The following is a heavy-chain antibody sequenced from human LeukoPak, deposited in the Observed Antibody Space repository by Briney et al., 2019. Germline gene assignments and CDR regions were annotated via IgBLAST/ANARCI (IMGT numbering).Heavy chain of an antibody. CDR2: LYYSGST. J-gene: IGHJ4*02. CDR1: GGSISSSSYY. D-gene: IGHD2-8*01. CDR3: ARRLRTNGVCSPPYYFDY. Sequence: SETLSLTCTVSGGSISSSSYYWGWIRQPPGKGLEWIGSLYYSGSTYYNPSLKSRVTISVDTSKTQFSLKLSSVTAADTAVYYCARRLRTNGVCSPPYYFDYWGQGTLVTVSS. V-gene: IGHV4-39*01.